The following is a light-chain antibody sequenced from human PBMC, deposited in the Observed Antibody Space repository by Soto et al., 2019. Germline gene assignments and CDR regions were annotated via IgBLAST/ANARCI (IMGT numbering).Light chain of an antibody. CDR2: DVT. CDR3: TSSTSSITRYV. CDR1: SSDVGGYNY. V-gene: IGLV2-14*01. J-gene: IGLJ3*02. Sequence: QSALTQPASVSGSPGQSITISCTGTSSDVGGYNYVSWYQQDPGKAPKLMIYDVTNRPSGVSNRFSGSKSGNTASLTISGRQAEDEADYYCTSSTSSITRYVFGGGTKLTVL.